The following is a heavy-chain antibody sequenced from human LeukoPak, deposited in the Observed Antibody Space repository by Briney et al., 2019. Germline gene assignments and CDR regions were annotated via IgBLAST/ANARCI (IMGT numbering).Heavy chain of an antibody. D-gene: IGHD3-22*01. J-gene: IGHJ4*02. CDR3: ARVEYYYDSSGYYSFDYFDY. CDR2: IYYSGST. Sequence: SETLSLTCTVSGGSISSSSYYWGWIRQPPGKGLEWIGSIYYSGSTYYNPSLKSRVTISVDTSKNQFSLKLSSVTAADTAVYYCARVEYYYDSSGYYSFDYFDYWGQGTLVTVSS. CDR1: GGSISSSSYY. V-gene: IGHV4-39*01.